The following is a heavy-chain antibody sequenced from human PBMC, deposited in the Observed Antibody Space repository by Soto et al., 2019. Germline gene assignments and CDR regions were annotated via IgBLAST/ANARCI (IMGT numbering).Heavy chain of an antibody. CDR3: AKGGDCSSARCYSWFDP. D-gene: IGHD2-2*02. CDR1: GFTFSSYP. V-gene: IGHV3-23*01. J-gene: IGHJ5*02. Sequence: PGVPLRLSCAASGFTFSSYPMSRLLQASGKGLEWGSAISGSGGGTYYADSVKGRFTISRDNSKNTLYLQMNSLRAEETSVYYCAKGGDCSSARCYSWFDPWGQGTPVTV. CDR2: ISGSGGGT.